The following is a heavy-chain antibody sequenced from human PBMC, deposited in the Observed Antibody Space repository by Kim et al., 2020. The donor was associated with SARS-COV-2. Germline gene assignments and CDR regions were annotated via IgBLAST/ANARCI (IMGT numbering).Heavy chain of an antibody. V-gene: IGHV4-39*01. J-gene: IGHJ4*02. D-gene: IGHD2-2*01. CDR2: IYYSGST. CDR3: ARRASGGIVVVPAAEHYFDY. Sequence: SETLSLTCTVSGGSISSSSYYWGWIRQPPGKGLEWIGSIYYSGSTYYNPSLKSRVTISVDTSKNQFSLKLSSVTAADTAVYYCARRASGGIVVVPAAEHYFDYWGQGTLVTVSS. CDR1: GGSISSSSYY.